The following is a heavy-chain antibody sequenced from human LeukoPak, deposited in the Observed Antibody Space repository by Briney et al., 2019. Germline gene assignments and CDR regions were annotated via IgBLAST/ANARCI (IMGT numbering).Heavy chain of an antibody. CDR3: ARADNWNDVPFEY. J-gene: IGHJ4*02. CDR1: GVSISNYY. Sequence: SETLSLTCTVSGVSISNYYWGWIRQPPGKGLEWIGYIYFSGSTNYNPSLKSRVTISVDTSKNQFSLKVSSLTASDTAVYYCARADNWNDVPFEYWGQGTLVTVSS. D-gene: IGHD1-1*01. V-gene: IGHV4-59*08. CDR2: IYFSGST.